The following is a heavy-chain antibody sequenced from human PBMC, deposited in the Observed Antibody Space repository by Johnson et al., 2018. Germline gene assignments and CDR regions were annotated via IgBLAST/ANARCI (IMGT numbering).Heavy chain of an antibody. CDR3: VKDVWGLTTLDAFDI. V-gene: IGHV3-30*18. J-gene: IGHJ3*02. D-gene: IGHD4-17*01. CDR1: RFAFSSFG. CDR2: ISHDGRDE. Sequence: QVQLVQSGGGVVQPGRSLRLSCAASRFAFSSFGIHWVRQAPGKGLEWVALISHDGRDEYYADSVKGRFTISRDNSKNPMYLQINSLRGEDTAVYYCVKDVWGLTTLDAFDIWGQGTTVIVSS.